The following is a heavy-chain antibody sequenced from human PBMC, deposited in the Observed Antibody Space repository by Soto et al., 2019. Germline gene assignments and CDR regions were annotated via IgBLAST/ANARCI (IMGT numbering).Heavy chain of an antibody. D-gene: IGHD6-6*01. Sequence: GGSLRLSCAASGFTFSSYAMSWVRQAPGKGLEWVSGLSGSGGSTYYSDSVKGRFTISRDNSKNTLYLQMNSLRADDTAVYYCAKDYSSSSISPPYFDYWGQGTMVTVSS. J-gene: IGHJ4*02. CDR2: LSGSGGST. V-gene: IGHV3-23*01. CDR1: GFTFSSYA. CDR3: AKDYSSSSISPPYFDY.